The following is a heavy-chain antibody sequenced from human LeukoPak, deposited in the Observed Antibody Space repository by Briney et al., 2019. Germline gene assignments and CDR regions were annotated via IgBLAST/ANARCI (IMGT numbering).Heavy chain of an antibody. Sequence: PGGSLRLSCAAPGFTFSSYAMHWVRQAPGKGLEWVAVISYDGSNKYYADSVKGRFTISRDNSKNTLYLQMNSLRAEDTAVYYCARVSTIVVVIYDAFDIWGQGTMVTVSS. CDR3: ARVSTIVVVIYDAFDI. CDR1: GFTFSSYA. D-gene: IGHD3-22*01. CDR2: ISYDGSNK. V-gene: IGHV3-30*04. J-gene: IGHJ3*02.